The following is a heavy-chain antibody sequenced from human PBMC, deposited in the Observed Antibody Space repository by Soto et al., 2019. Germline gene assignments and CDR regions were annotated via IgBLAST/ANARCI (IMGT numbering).Heavy chain of an antibody. D-gene: IGHD3-22*01. Sequence: QVQLVQSGAEVKKPGASVKVSCKASGYTFTSYAMHWVRQAPGQRLEWMGWINAGNGNTKYSQKFHGRVTITRDTSASTAYMELSSLRSEDTAVYYCARGTYYYDSSGYYLLVRAFDYWGQGTLVTVSS. CDR2: INAGNGNT. CDR1: GYTFTSYA. V-gene: IGHV1-3*01. CDR3: ARGTYYYDSSGYYLLVRAFDY. J-gene: IGHJ4*02.